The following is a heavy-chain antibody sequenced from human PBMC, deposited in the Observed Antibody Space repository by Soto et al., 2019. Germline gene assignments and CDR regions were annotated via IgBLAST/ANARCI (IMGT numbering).Heavy chain of an antibody. V-gene: IGHV3-23*01. J-gene: IGHJ6*02. D-gene: IGHD2-15*01. CDR2: ISGSGGST. CDR1: GFTFSSYA. CDR3: AAHVHYCSGGSCYSDYYYGMDV. Sequence: PGGSLRLSCAASGFTFSSYAMSWVRQAPGKGLEWVSAISGSGGSTYYADSVKGRFTISRDNSKNTLYLQMNSLRAEDTAVYYCAAHVHYCSGGSCYSDYYYGMDVWGQGTTVTVSS.